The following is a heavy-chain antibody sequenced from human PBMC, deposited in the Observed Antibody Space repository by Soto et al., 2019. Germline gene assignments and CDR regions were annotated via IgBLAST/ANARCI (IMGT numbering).Heavy chain of an antibody. Sequence: GGSLRLSCAAAGFNFISYGMHWVSQAPGKGLERVAVIWYDGSNKYYADSVKGRFTISRDNSKNTLYLQMNSLRAEDTAVYYCARDQEWLRLDYWGQGTLVTVSS. V-gene: IGHV3-33*01. D-gene: IGHD5-12*01. CDR3: ARDQEWLRLDY. CDR1: GFNFISYG. CDR2: IWYDGSNK. J-gene: IGHJ4*02.